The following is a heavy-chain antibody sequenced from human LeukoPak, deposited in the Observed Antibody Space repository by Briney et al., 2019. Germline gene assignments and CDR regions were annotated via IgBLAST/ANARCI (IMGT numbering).Heavy chain of an antibody. CDR2: INHSGST. CDR3: ARERYCSSTSCPNFDY. CDR1: GGSISSGGYY. D-gene: IGHD2-2*01. J-gene: IGHJ4*02. V-gene: IGHV4-39*07. Sequence: SETLSLTCTVSGGSISSGGYYWSWIRQPPGKGLEWIGEINHSGSTNYNPSLKSRVTISVDTSKNQFSLKLSSVTAADTAVYYCARERYCSSTSCPNFDYWGQGTLVTVSS.